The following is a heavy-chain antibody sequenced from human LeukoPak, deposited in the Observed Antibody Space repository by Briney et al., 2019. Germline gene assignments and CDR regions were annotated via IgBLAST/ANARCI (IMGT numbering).Heavy chain of an antibody. CDR2: INPNSGGT. V-gene: IGHV1-2*06. CDR1: GYTFTSYG. D-gene: IGHD5-24*01. J-gene: IGHJ4*02. CDR3: ARGQDGYTFL. Sequence: ASVKVSCKASGYTFTSYGISWVRQAPGQGLEWMGRINPNSGGTNYAQKFQGRVTMTRDTSISTAYMELSRLRSDDTAVYYCARGQDGYTFLWGRGTLVTVSS.